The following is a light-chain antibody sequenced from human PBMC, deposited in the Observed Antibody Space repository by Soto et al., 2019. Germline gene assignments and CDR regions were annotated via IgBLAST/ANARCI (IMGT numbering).Light chain of an antibody. CDR3: QSYDSSLRGYV. Sequence: QSVLTQPPSVPGAPGQRVTVSCTGSSSNIGARFDVHWYQQLPGTAPRLLIYANGNRPSGVPDRFSGSKSGTSASLAITGLQAEDEADYYCQSYDSSLRGYVFGTGTKVTVL. CDR1: SSNIGARFD. J-gene: IGLJ1*01. V-gene: IGLV1-40*01. CDR2: ANG.